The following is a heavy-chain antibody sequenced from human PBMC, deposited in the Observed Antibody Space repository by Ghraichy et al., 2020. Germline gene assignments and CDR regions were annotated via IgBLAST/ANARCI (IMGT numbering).Heavy chain of an antibody. V-gene: IGHV3-13*01. CDR2: IGTAGDT. Sequence: GGSLRLSCAASGFTFSSYDMHWVRQATGKSLEWVSAIGTAGDTYYPGSVKGRFTISRENAKNSLYLQMNSLRAGDTAVYYCARGRWELGIFHFDYWGQGTLVTVSS. J-gene: IGHJ4*02. CDR3: ARGRWELGIFHFDY. CDR1: GFTFSSYD. D-gene: IGHD1-26*01.